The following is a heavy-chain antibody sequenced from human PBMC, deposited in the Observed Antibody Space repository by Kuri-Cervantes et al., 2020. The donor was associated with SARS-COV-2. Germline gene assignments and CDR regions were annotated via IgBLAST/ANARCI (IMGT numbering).Heavy chain of an antibody. V-gene: IGHV3-30*03. Sequence: GGSLRLSCAASGFTFSSYGMHWVRQAPGKGLEGVAIISYDVNNKYYADFVKGRFTISRDNSKNTLYLQMNSLRAEDTAVYYCAMGQNEVATINYYHYGMDVWGQGTTVTVSS. J-gene: IGHJ6*02. CDR2: ISYDVNNK. D-gene: IGHD5-12*01. CDR3: AMGQNEVATINYYHYGMDV. CDR1: GFTFSSYG.